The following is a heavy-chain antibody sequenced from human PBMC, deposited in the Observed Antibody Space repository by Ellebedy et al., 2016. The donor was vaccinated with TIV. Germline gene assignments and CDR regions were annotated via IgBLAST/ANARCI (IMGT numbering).Heavy chain of an antibody. V-gene: IGHV3-33*01. CDR1: GFTFSSYG. Sequence: GGSLRLSCAASGFTFSSYGMHWVRQAPGKGLEWVAVIWYDGSNKYYADSVKGRFTISRDNSKNTLYLQMNSLRAEDTAVYYCARGHYDFWRYDAFDIWGQGTMVTVSS. CDR3: ARGHYDFWRYDAFDI. D-gene: IGHD3-3*01. CDR2: IWYDGSNK. J-gene: IGHJ3*02.